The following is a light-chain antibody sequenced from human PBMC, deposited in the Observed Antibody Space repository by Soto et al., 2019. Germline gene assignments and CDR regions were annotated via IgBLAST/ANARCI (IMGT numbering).Light chain of an antibody. CDR1: QDIRKY. CDR2: GAS. CDR3: QHYDNLPPFT. Sequence: DIPMTPSPSSLSASVGDRVTITCQASQDIRKYLNWYQQKPGRAPKLLIYGASNLETGVPSRFSGSGYGTDFTFTISSLQPEDIATYFCQHYDNLPPFTFGPGTKVAIK. J-gene: IGKJ3*01. V-gene: IGKV1-33*01.